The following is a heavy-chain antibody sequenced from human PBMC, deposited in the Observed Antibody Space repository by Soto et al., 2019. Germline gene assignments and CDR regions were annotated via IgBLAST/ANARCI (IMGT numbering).Heavy chain of an antibody. CDR1: GGSIRSLY. Sequence: SETLSLTCTVSGGSIRSLYWSWIRQPPGKGLEWIGHIYPSGSTDYNPSLKSRVTISSDTSESQFSLKVHSVTPADTAVYYCATVDGYKSASDISVQGTMVTVS. CDR2: IYPSGST. D-gene: IGHD5-18*01. J-gene: IGHJ3*02. CDR3: ATVDGYKSASDI. V-gene: IGHV4-59*01.